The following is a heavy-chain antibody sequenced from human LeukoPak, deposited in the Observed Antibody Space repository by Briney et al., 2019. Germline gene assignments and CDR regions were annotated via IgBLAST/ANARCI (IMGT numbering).Heavy chain of an antibody. CDR2: ISSSGSTI. V-gene: IGHV3-11*04. Sequence: PGGSLRLSCAASGFTFSDYYMSWIRQAPGKGLEWVSYISSSGSTIYYADSVKGRFTISRDNAKNSLYLQMNSLRAEDTAVYYCAREGSNYDILTGGYYFDYWGQGTLVTVSS. CDR1: GFTFSDYY. D-gene: IGHD3-9*01. CDR3: AREGSNYDILTGGYYFDY. J-gene: IGHJ4*02.